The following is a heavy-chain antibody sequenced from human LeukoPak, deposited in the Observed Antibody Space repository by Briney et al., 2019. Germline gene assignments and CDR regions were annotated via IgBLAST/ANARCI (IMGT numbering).Heavy chain of an antibody. V-gene: IGHV3-74*01. CDR3: ARGDDSWSGYFSDY. CDR1: GFTFSSYG. D-gene: IGHD3-3*01. CDR2: IKTDGSNT. Sequence: GGSLRLSCAASGFTFSSYGMHWVRQAPGKGLVWVSRIKTDGSNTSYADSVKGRFTVSRDNAKNTLYLQMNSLRVEDTAVYYCARGDDSWSGYFSDYWGQGTLVTVSS. J-gene: IGHJ4*02.